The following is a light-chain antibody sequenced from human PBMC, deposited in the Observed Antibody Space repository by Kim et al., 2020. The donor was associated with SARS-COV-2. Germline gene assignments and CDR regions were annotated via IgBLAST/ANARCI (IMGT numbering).Light chain of an antibody. V-gene: IGKV3-11*01. CDR3: QGRGRGPGA. CDR2: EAS. CDR1: QGGGTG. Sequence: GERATLSCRGSQGGGTGVAGYQQGSGEGPRVLIEEASSRAAGIPARFSGSGSGTDCALAISSGQPEDCAVDYCQGRGRGPGAFGGGTKG. J-gene: IGKJ4*02.